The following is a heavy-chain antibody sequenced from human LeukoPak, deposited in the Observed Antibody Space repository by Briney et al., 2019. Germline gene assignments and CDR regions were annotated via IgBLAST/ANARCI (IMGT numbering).Heavy chain of an antibody. CDR2: ISSSGTTI. CDR3: ARDLRGYQLKNRPRDAFDI. D-gene: IGHD3-22*01. CDR1: GFTFSSYE. J-gene: IGHJ3*02. Sequence: GGSLRLSCAASGFTFSSYEMNWVRQAPGKGLEWVADISSSGTTIHYADSLKGRFTISRDNAKNSLYLQLNSLRAEDTAVYYCARDLRGYQLKNRPRDAFDIWGQGTMVTVSS. V-gene: IGHV3-48*03.